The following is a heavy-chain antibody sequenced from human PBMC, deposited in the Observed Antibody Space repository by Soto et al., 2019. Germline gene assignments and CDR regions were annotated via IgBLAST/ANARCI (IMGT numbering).Heavy chain of an antibody. D-gene: IGHD5-12*01. CDR2: ISAYNGNT. CDR1: GYTFTSYG. V-gene: IGHV1-18*04. J-gene: IGHJ6*02. CDR3: ARFIGATGALYGMDV. Sequence: AASVKVSCKASGYTFTSYGISWVRQAPGQGLEWMGWISAYNGNTNYARKLQGRVTMTTDTSTSTAYMELRSLRSDDTAVYYCARFIGATGALYGMDVWGQGTTVTVSS.